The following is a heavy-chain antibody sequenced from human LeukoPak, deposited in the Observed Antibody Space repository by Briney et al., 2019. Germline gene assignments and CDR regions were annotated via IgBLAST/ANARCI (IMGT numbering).Heavy chain of an antibody. CDR3: ARRLKGSFGNPFDY. CDR1: GFSFTTYA. CDR2: INPADGGT. V-gene: IGHV1-3*01. J-gene: IGHJ4*02. D-gene: IGHD4-23*01. Sequence: ASVKVSCKASGFSFTTYAIHWVCQAPGQRLEWMGWINPADGGTRYSQRFQGRVSITRDTSATTAYMELSSLRSEDTAVYYCARRLKGSFGNPFDYWGQGTLVTVSS.